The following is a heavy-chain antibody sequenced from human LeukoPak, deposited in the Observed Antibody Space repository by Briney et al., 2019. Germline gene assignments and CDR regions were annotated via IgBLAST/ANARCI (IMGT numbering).Heavy chain of an antibody. V-gene: IGHV3-7*01. CDR2: IKQDGSEK. J-gene: IGHJ4*02. CDR1: GFTFSTYW. CDR3: ARYRDGHTPFDH. Sequence: PGGSLRLSCAASGFTFSTYWMTWVRQAPGKGLEWVANIKQDGSEKYYVDSLRGRFSISRDNVKNSLFLQMSSLSAEDTAVYYCARYRDGHTPFDHWGQGTLVTVSS. D-gene: IGHD5-24*01.